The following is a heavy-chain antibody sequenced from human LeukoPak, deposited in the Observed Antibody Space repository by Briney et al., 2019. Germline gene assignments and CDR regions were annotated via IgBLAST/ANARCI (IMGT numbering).Heavy chain of an antibody. V-gene: IGHV1-18*04. J-gene: IGHJ6*04. CDR1: GYTFTSYG. CDR3: ARLPLRRGGYYYYGMDV. CDR2: ISAYNGNT. Sequence: ASVKVSFKASGYTFTSYGISWVRQAPGQGLEWMGWISAYNGNTNYAQKLQGRVTITTDTSTSTAYMELRSLRSDDTAVYYCARLPLRRGGYYYYGMDVWGKGTTVTVSS. D-gene: IGHD3-16*01.